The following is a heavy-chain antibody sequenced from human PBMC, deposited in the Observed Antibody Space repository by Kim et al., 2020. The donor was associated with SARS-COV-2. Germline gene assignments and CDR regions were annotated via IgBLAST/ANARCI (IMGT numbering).Heavy chain of an antibody. CDR3: ARVTGAGYGPDY. V-gene: IGHV4-34*01. D-gene: IGHD7-27*01. Sequence: SETLSLTCAVYGGSFSGYYWSWIRQPPGKGLEWIGEINHSGSTNYNPSLKSRVTISVDTSKNQFSLKLSSVTAADTAVYYCARVTGAGYGPDYWGQGTLVTVSS. J-gene: IGHJ4*02. CDR2: INHSGST. CDR1: GGSFSGYY.